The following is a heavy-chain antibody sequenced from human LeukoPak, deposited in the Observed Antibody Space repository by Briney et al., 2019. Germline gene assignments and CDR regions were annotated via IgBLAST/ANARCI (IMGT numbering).Heavy chain of an antibody. D-gene: IGHD1-26*01. CDR3: ARGGKWELPYY. CDR1: GFSFGDYA. V-gene: IGHV3-49*04. Sequence: GGSLLLSCTASGFSFGDYAMSWVRQAPGRGLEWVGFIRSKAYGGTPEYAASVKGRFTISRDDSKSIAYLQMDSLKTEDTALYYCARGGKWELPYYGGQGTLVTVSS. CDR2: IRSKAYGGTP. J-gene: IGHJ4*02.